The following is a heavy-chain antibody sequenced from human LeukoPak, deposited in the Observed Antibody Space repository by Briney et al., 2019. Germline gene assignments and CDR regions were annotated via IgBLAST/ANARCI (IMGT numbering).Heavy chain of an antibody. CDR2: IYYSGST. J-gene: IGHJ4*02. D-gene: IGHD3-22*01. V-gene: IGHV4-39*01. CDR1: GGSIRSSSYF. Sequence: PSETLSLTCTVSGGSIRSSSYFWGCIRQPPGKGLEWIGSIYYSGSTSYNPSLKSRVTISVDTSKNQFTLKLSSVTAADTAVYYCAATLYDTSGYYPPNYWGQGTLVTVSS. CDR3: AATLYDTSGYYPPNY.